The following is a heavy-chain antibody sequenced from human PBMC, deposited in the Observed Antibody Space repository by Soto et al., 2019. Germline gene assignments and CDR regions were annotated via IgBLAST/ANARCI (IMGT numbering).Heavy chain of an antibody. CDR3: SSLPWGAYSFDV. CDR1: GSIFTTNA. Sequence: QVQLVQSGTEVKMPGASVRLSCKASGSIFTTNAIDWVRQAPGERLEWMGWINADNGNTRYSQNYQGRVTITRDTSASIVYMEFISLTSEDTAVYYCSSLPWGAYSFDVWGQGTLVTVSA. CDR2: INADNGNT. V-gene: IGHV1-3*01. D-gene: IGHD2-21*01. J-gene: IGHJ4*02.